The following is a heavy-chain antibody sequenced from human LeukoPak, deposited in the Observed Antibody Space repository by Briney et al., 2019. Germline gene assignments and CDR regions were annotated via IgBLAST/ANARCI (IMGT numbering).Heavy chain of an antibody. CDR3: AKYYYDSSGYLTDY. Sequence: PGGSLRLSCVASGFTFSSYAMSWVRQAPGKGLEWVSAISGSGGSTYYADSVKGRFTISRDNSKNTLYLQMNSLRAEDTAVYYCAKYYYDSSGYLTDYWGQGTLVTVSS. CDR1: GFTFSSYA. J-gene: IGHJ4*02. CDR2: ISGSGGST. D-gene: IGHD3-22*01. V-gene: IGHV3-23*01.